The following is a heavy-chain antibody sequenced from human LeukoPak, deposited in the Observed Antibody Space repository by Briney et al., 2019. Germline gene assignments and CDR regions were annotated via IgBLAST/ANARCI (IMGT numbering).Heavy chain of an antibody. V-gene: IGHV3-30*04. CDR2: ISYDGSNK. D-gene: IGHD5-12*01. CDR1: GFTFSSYA. J-gene: IGHJ5*02. Sequence: GRSLRLSCAASGFTFSSYAMHWVRQAPGKGLEWVAVISYDGSNKYYADSVKGRFTISRDNSKNTLYLQMNSLRAEDTAVYYCARDSGATIIVGRFDPWGQGTLVTVSS. CDR3: ARDSGATIIVGRFDP.